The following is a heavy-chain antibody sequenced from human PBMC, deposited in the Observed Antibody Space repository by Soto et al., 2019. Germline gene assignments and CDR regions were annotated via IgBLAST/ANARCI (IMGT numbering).Heavy chain of an antibody. J-gene: IGHJ6*02. D-gene: IGHD1-26*01. CDR2: IYYSGST. CDR1: GVSISGSRYY. CDR3: ARGGIPPSGYGIAYAMDV. Sequence: SETLSLTCTVSGVSISGSRYYWGWIRQPPGKGLEWIGNIYYSGSTYYTPALKSRVTLSVDTSKNQFSLNLNSVTAADTAVYYCARGGIPPSGYGIAYAMDVWGQGTTVTVSS. V-gene: IGHV4-39*01.